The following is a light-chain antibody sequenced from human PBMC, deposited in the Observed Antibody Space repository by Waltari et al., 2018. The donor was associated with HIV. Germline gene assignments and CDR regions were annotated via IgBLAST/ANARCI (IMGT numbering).Light chain of an antibody. Sequence: EIVLTQSPATLSLSPGETATLSCRASQSVGSYLAWYQQKPGRAPRLLIYDAINRATGIPARFSGSGSGTDFTLTISRLEPEDFAVYYCQQRSDSPPSTFGGGTKVEI. J-gene: IGKJ4*01. CDR3: QQRSDSPPST. CDR2: DAI. CDR1: QSVGSY. V-gene: IGKV3-11*01.